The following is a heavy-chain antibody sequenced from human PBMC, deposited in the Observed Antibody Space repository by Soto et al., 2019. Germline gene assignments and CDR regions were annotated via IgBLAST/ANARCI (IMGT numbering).Heavy chain of an antibody. CDR3: ARDYLSGAWYYFDN. CDR1: GFTFSSYW. CDR2: IKQDGSEK. J-gene: IGHJ4*02. D-gene: IGHD3-10*02. Sequence: GGSLRLSCAASGFTFSSYWMSWVRQAPGKGLEWVANIKQDGSEKYYVDSVKGRFTISRDNAKNSLYLQMNSLRAEDTAVYYCARDYLSGAWYYFDNSGQGTLLTISS. V-gene: IGHV3-7*05.